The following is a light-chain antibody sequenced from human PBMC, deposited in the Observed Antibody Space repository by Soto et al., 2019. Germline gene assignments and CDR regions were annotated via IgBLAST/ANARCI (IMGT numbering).Light chain of an antibody. J-gene: IGKJ3*01. CDR2: DAS. CDR3: QQRSNWPPEVT. CDR1: QSVSSS. V-gene: IGKV3-11*01. Sequence: EIVLTQSPDTLSLSPGERATLSCRASQSVSSSLAWYQQKPGQVPRLLIYDASNRATGIPARFSGSGSGTDLTLTISSLEPEDFAVYYCQQRSNWPPEVTFGPGTKVDIK.